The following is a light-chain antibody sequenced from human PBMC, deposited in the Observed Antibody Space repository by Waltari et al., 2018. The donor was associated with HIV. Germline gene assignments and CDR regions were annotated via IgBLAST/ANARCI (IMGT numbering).Light chain of an antibody. CDR2: EVT. Sequence: QSALTQPASVSGSPGQSITISCTGTSSDVGGYNYVSWYQQHPGQAPKLMIYEVTNRPSGVSNRFSGSKSGSTASLIISGLQAEDEADYYCSSYTSSSTYVFGTGTKVTVL. V-gene: IGLV2-14*01. CDR1: SSDVGGYNY. CDR3: SSYTSSSTYV. J-gene: IGLJ1*01.